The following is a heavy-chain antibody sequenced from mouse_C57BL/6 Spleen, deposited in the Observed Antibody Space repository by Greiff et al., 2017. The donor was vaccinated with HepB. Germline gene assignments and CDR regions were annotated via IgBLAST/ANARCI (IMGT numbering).Heavy chain of an antibody. D-gene: IGHD1-1*01. CDR2: ISYDGSN. J-gene: IGHJ1*03. V-gene: IGHV3-6*01. CDR1: GYSITSGYY. CDR3: ASDYGSSYEYFDV. Sequence: VQLKESGPGLVKPSQSLSLTCSVTGYSITSGYYWNWIRQFPGNKLEWMGYISYDGSNNYNPSLKNRISITRDTSKNQFFLKLNSVTTEDTATYYCASDYGSSYEYFDVWGTGTTVTVSS.